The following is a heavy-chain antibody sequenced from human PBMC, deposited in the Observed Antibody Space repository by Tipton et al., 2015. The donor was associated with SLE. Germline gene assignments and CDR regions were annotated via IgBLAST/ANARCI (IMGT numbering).Heavy chain of an antibody. V-gene: IGHV4-39*07. D-gene: IGHD2-8*01. CDR2: IFYSGHT. CDR3: VRLRSKVLIDY. CDR1: GGSISGNDYY. Sequence: TLSLTCTVSGGSISGNDYYWGWIRQPPGKDLEWIGSIFYSGHTYYYPSLKSRITISVDTSKNQFSLEVRSVTAADTAVYYCVRLRSKVLIDYWGQGTLVTVSS. J-gene: IGHJ4*02.